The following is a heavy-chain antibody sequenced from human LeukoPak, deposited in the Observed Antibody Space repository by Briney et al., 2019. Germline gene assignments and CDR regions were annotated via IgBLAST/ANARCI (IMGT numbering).Heavy chain of an antibody. CDR3: ATSEWDSVGAYYDYGMDV. CDR1: GGSFSAFY. J-gene: IGHJ6*02. Sequence: PSETLSLTCGVHGGSFSAFYWIWIRQPPGKGLEWIGKINQSGTTTYNPSLMSRVSISVDTSKNQFSLRLTSVTAADTAVYYCATSEWDSVGAYYDYGMDVWGQGTTVTVSS. CDR2: INQSGTT. D-gene: IGHD1-26*01. V-gene: IGHV4-34*01.